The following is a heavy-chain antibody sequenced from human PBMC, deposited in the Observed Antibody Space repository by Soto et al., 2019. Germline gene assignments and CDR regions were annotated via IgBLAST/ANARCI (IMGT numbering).Heavy chain of an antibody. CDR1: GFTFSSYW. Sequence: GGSLRLSCAASGFTFSSYWMHWVRQAPGKGLVWVSRINSDGSSTSYADTVKGRFTISRDNAKNTLYLQMNSLRAEDTAVYYCARAPCSGGSCYNWFDPWGQGTLVTVSS. V-gene: IGHV3-74*01. J-gene: IGHJ5*02. CDR3: ARAPCSGGSCYNWFDP. D-gene: IGHD2-15*01. CDR2: INSDGSST.